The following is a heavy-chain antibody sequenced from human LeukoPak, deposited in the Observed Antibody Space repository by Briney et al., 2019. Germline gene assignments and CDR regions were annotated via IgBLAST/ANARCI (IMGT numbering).Heavy chain of an antibody. CDR2: ISSSSSYI. CDR1: GFTFSSYS. D-gene: IGHD5-12*01. CDR3: ARVDIVATIDY. Sequence: KTGGSLRLSCAASGFTFSSYSMNWVRQAPGKGLEWVSSISSSSSYIYYADSVKGRFTISRDNAKNSLYLQMNSLRAEDTAVYYCARVDIVATIDYWGQGTLVTVSS. V-gene: IGHV3-21*01. J-gene: IGHJ4*02.